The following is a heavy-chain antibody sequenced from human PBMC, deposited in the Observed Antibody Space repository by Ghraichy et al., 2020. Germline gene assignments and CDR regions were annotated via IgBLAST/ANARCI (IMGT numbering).Heavy chain of an antibody. CDR3: AKQNYDFWTSFGY. V-gene: IGHV3-23*01. CDR1: GFTFSSYA. D-gene: IGHD3-3*01. J-gene: IGHJ4*02. CDR2: ISVSGGST. Sequence: GGSLRLSCAASGFTFSSYAMSWVRQAPGKGLEWVSAISVSGGSTIYADSVKGRFSISRDNSKNTLYLQMNSLRAEDTAVYYCAKQNYDFWTSFGYWGQGTLVTVSS.